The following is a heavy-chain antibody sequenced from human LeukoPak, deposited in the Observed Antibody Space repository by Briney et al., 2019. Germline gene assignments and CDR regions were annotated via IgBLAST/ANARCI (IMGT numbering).Heavy chain of an antibody. CDR3: AKRSYYDILTGYYNGAFDI. J-gene: IGHJ3*02. V-gene: IGHV4-4*07. Sequence: SETLSLTCTVTGGSISSYYWSWIRQPAGKGLEWIGRIYTSGSTNYNPSLKSRVTISVDTSKNQFSLKLSSVTAADTAVYYCAKRSYYDILTGYYNGAFDIWGQGTMVTVSS. CDR2: IYTSGST. CDR1: GGSISSYY. D-gene: IGHD3-9*01.